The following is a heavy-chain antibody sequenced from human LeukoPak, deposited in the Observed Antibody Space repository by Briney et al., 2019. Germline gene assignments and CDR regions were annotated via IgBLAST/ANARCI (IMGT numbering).Heavy chain of an antibody. V-gene: IGHV1-46*01. CDR1: GYTFTSYF. Sequence: ASVKVSCKASGYTFTSYFMHWVRQAPGQGLEWMGIINPSGGSTSYAQKFQGRVIMTRDTSTSTVYMDLSSLRSEDTAVYYCARWGGVGLDVWGQGTTLIVSS. CDR3: ARWGGVGLDV. CDR2: INPSGGST. J-gene: IGHJ6*02. D-gene: IGHD2-8*01.